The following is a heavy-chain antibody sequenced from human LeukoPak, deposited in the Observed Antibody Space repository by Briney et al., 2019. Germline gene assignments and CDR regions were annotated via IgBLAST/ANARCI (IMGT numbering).Heavy chain of an antibody. V-gene: IGHV3-11*01. Sequence: PGGSLRLSCAASGFTFSDYYMSWIRQAPGKGLEWVSYISSSGSTIYYADSVKGRFTISRDNAKNSLYLQMNSLRAEDTAVYYCAKGRGYYYDSSGLDWFDPWGQGTLVTVSS. CDR3: AKGRGYYYDSSGLDWFDP. CDR1: GFTFSDYY. CDR2: ISSSGSTI. D-gene: IGHD3-22*01. J-gene: IGHJ5*02.